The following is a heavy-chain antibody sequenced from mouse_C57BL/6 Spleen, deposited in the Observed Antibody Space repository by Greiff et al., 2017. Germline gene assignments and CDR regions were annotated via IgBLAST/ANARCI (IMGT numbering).Heavy chain of an antibody. J-gene: IGHJ3*01. CDR3: ARDNYGSSYWFGY. CDR2: ISDGGNYT. D-gene: IGHD1-1*01. Sequence: EVQLVASGGGFVTPGGSLKLSCAASGFNFSSYAMSWVRQTPERRLEWVATISDGGNYTYYPDNVKGRFTISRDNAKNNLYLQMSHLKSEDTAMYYCARDNYGSSYWFGYWGQGTLVTVSA. V-gene: IGHV5-4*01. CDR1: GFNFSSYA.